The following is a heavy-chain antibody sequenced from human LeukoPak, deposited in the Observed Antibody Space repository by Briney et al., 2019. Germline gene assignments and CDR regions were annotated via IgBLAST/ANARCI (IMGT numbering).Heavy chain of an antibody. CDR1: GFTFDDYA. CDR3: TRDTDFGSPTNYFDH. J-gene: IGHJ4*02. D-gene: IGHD3-10*01. CDR2: ISWEGHTT. Sequence: PGGSLRLSCAASGFTFDDYAMHWVRQAPGKGLEWVSLISWEGHTTYYADSVRGRFTISRDNSKNSLFLEVKSLTTDDTAFYYCTRDTDFGSPTNYFDHWGQGTLVSVSS. V-gene: IGHV3-43*01.